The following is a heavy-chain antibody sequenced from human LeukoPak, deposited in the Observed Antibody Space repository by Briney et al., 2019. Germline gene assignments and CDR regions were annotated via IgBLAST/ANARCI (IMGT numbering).Heavy chain of an antibody. CDR1: GFTFSSYG. CDR3: ARTLWGLTPLSSDY. Sequence: GGSLRLSCAASGFTFSSYGMHWVRQAPGKGLEWVAVISYDGSNKYYADSVKGRFTISRDNSKNTLFLLLDSLRAEDTAIYYCARTLWGLTPLSSDYWGQGTLVTVSS. CDR2: ISYDGSNK. D-gene: IGHD2-21*02. V-gene: IGHV3-30*03. J-gene: IGHJ4*02.